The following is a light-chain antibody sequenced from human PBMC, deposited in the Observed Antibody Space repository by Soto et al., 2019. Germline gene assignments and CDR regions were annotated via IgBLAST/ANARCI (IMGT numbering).Light chain of an antibody. CDR1: SSNIGSNT. V-gene: IGLV1-44*01. J-gene: IGLJ1*01. CDR2: SNN. CDR3: GAWDDRLNGPYC. Sequence: QSVLTQPPSASGTPGQRVTISCSGSSSNIGSNTVNWYQQLPGTAPKLLIYSNNQRPSGVPDRFSGSKSGTSASLAISGLQSEDEGGYYCGAWDDRLNGPYCFGTGTKLTGL.